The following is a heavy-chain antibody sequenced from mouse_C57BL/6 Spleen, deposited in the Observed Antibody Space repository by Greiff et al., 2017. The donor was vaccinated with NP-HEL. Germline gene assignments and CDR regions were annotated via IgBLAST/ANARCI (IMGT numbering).Heavy chain of an antibody. D-gene: IGHD2-5*01. CDR3: ARADYSNYVGFAY. V-gene: IGHV1-26*01. J-gene: IGHJ3*01. CDR1: GYTFTDYY. Sequence: EVQLQQSGPELVKPGASVKISCKASGYTFTDYYMNWVKQSHGKSLEWIGDINPNNGGTSYNQKFKGKATFTVYKSSSTAYMELRSLTSEDSAVYYCARADYSNYVGFAYWGQGTLVTVSA. CDR2: INPNNGGT.